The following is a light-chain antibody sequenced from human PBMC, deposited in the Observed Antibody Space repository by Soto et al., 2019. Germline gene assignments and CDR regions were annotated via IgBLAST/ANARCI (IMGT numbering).Light chain of an antibody. Sequence: QSVMTQPPSVSAAPGPRVTISCSGSSSNIGGNSVSGYQQLPGTAPKLLIYDDDKRPSGIPDRFSGSKSGTSATLGITGFQTGDEADYYCGSWDSSLRAYVFGTGTKLTVL. CDR2: DDD. CDR3: GSWDSSLRAYV. J-gene: IGLJ1*01. CDR1: SSNIGGNS. V-gene: IGLV1-51*01.